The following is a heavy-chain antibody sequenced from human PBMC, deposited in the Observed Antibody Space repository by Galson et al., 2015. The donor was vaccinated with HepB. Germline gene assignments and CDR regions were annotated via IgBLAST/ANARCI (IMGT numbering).Heavy chain of an antibody. CDR1: GGSISSSNW. Sequence: SETLSLTCTVSGGSISSSNWWSWVHQPPGKGLEWLGEIYHRGNTNYNPSLKSRVTLSVDKSKNHFSLRLSSVTAADTAVYYCAKHRDGYNFFDASWGQGTLVTVSS. CDR2: IYHRGNT. D-gene: IGHD5-24*01. J-gene: IGHJ5*02. V-gene: IGHV4-4*02. CDR3: AKHRDGYNFFDAS.